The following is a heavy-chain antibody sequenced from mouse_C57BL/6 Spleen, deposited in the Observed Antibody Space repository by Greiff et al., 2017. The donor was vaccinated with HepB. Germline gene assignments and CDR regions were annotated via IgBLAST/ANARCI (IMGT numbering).Heavy chain of an antibody. Sequence: QVQLQQSGAELVRPGASVKLSCKASGYTFTDYYINWVKQRPGQGLEWIARIYPGSGNTYYNEKFKGKATLTAEKSSSTAYMQLSSLTSEDSAVYFCARIYYDYDYFDYWGQGTTLTVSS. CDR2: IYPGSGNT. J-gene: IGHJ2*01. CDR1: GYTFTDYY. D-gene: IGHD2-4*01. CDR3: ARIYYDYDYFDY. V-gene: IGHV1-76*01.